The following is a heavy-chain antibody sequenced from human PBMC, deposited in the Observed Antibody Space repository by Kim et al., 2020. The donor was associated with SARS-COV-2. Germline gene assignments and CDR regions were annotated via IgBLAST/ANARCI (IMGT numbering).Heavy chain of an antibody. J-gene: IGHJ5*02. D-gene: IGHD2-15*01. CDR1: GYSISSGYY. CDR3: ARDGYCSGGSCYYELWFDP. V-gene: IGHV4-38-2*02. Sequence: SETLSLTCTVPGYSISSGYYWGWIRQPPGKGLEWIGSIYHSGSTYYNPSLKSRVTISVDTSKNQFSLKLSSVTAADTAVYYCARDGYCSGGSCYYELWFDPWGQGTLVTVSS. CDR2: IYHSGST.